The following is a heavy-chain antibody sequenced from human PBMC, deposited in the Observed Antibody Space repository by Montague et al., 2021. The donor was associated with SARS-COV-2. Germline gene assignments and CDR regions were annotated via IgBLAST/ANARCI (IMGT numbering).Heavy chain of an antibody. V-gene: IGHV3-20*01. CDR3: SRGGGMIRGVVDF. CDR2: ISRSGDST. J-gene: IGHJ4*02. Sequence: SLRPSCAASGFTFDDYGMSWVRQAPGKGLEWVCGISRSGDSTAYGDSVKGRFTISRDNAKNSLYLQMNSLRVEDTAFYHCSRGGGMIRGVVDFWGQGILVSVSS. D-gene: IGHD3-10*01. CDR1: GFTFDDYG.